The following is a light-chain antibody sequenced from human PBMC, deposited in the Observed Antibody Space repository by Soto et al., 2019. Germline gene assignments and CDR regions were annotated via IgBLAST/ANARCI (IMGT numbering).Light chain of an antibody. J-gene: IGKJ3*01. CDR1: QNVSSSY. CDR3: QQRSNWPLFT. Sequence: EIVLTQSPGTLSLSPGERDTLSCMAIQNVSSSYLAWYQQKPGQAPRLLIYGASTRATGIPARFSGSGSGTDFTLTISSLEPEDFAVYYCQQRSNWPLFTFGPGTKVEIK. CDR2: GAS. V-gene: IGKV3D-20*02.